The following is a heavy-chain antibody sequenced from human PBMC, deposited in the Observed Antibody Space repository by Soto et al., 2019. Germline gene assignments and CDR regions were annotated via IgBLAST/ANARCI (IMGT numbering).Heavy chain of an antibody. Sequence: PGGSLRLSCAASGFTFSSYSMNWVRQAPGKGLEWVSSISSSSSYIYYADSVKGRFTISRDNAKNSLYLQMNSLRAEDTAVYYCARDLNSGPIDAFDIWGQGTMVTVSS. D-gene: IGHD2-15*01. CDR3: ARDLNSGPIDAFDI. J-gene: IGHJ3*02. CDR2: ISSSSSYI. V-gene: IGHV3-21*01. CDR1: GFTFSSYS.